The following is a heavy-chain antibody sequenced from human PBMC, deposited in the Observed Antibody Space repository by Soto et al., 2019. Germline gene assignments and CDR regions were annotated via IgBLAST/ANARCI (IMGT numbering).Heavy chain of an antibody. CDR3: ARAGYTYGSPYYFDH. D-gene: IGHD5-18*01. Sequence: ASVKVSCKASGYTFTSYPTPWVRQAPGQRLEWMGWIDAGNGNTKYSQKFRGRVTFTTDTSASTAYMDLSSLRSEDTAVYYCARAGYTYGSPYYFDHWGQGTLVTVSS. J-gene: IGHJ4*02. CDR2: IDAGNGNT. CDR1: GYTFTSYP. V-gene: IGHV1-3*01.